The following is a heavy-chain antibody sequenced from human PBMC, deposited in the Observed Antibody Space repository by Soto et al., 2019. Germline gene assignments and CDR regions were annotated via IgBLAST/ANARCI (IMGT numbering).Heavy chain of an antibody. CDR2: IIPIFGTA. J-gene: IGHJ4*02. D-gene: IGHD3-22*01. V-gene: IGHV1-69*13. CDR3: ARGHDSSGYLFVS. Sequence: SVKVSCKASGGTFSSYAISWVRQAPGQGLEWMGGIIPIFGTANYAQKFQGRVTITADESTSTAYMELSSLRSEDTAVYYCARGHDSSGYLFVSWGQGTLVTVSS. CDR1: GGTFSSYA.